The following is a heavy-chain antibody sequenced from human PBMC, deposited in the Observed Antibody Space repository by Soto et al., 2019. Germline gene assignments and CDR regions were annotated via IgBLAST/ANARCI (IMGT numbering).Heavy chain of an antibody. CDR3: AKDLYQLLSHTTVDY. CDR2: ISGSGGST. V-gene: IGHV3-23*01. CDR1: GFTFSSYA. J-gene: IGHJ4*02. D-gene: IGHD2-2*01. Sequence: GGSLRLSCAASGFTFSSYAMSWVRQAPGKGLEWVSAISGSGGSTYYADSVKGRFTISRDNSKNTLYLQMNSLRAEDTAVYYCAKDLYQLLSHTTVDYWGQGTLVTVSS.